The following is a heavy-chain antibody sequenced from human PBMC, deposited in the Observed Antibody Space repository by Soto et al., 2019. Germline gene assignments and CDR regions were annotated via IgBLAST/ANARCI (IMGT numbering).Heavy chain of an antibody. CDR2: INPDSDDT. V-gene: IGHV1-2*02. CDR1: GYTFTGYY. J-gene: IGHJ5*02. CDR3: PRGPFPGFSSGWSKTWFDP. Sequence: QVQLVQSGAEVKKPGASVKVSCKASGYTFTGYYIHWVRQAPGQGLEWMGWINPDSDDTNYAQNFQGRVTMTWDTSISTAYMELSRLRSDDTAVYFCPRGPFPGFSSGWSKTWFDPWGQGTLVTVSS. D-gene: IGHD6-19*01.